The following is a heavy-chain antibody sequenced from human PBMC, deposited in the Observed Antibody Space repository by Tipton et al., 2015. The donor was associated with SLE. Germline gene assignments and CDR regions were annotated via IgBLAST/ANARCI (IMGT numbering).Heavy chain of an antibody. V-gene: IGHV4-59*12. CDR3: ARGTHYLGFFDS. CDR1: GDSITSYY. Sequence: TLSLTCTVSGDSITSYYWNWIRQPPGKGLEWIGYIYYNGHTNYSPSLKSRVTMSLDTSKSQFSLKVSFMTAADTALYYCARGTHYLGFFDSWGPGTADNVS. J-gene: IGHJ4*02. D-gene: IGHD1-7*01. CDR2: IYYNGHT.